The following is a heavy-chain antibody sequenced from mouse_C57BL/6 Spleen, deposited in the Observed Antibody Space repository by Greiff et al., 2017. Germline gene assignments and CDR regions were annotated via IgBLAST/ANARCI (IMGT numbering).Heavy chain of an antibody. CDR1: GFTFSSYA. D-gene: IGHD4-1*01. V-gene: IGHV5-4*01. CDR3: ARPETGKGAFDY. CDR2: ISDGGSYT. J-gene: IGHJ2*01. Sequence: EVQLVESGGGLVKPGGSLKLSCAASGFTFSSYAMSWVRQTPEKRLEWVATISDGGSYTYYPDNVKGRFTISRDNAKNNLYLQMSHLKSEDTAMYYCARPETGKGAFDYWGQGTTLTVSS.